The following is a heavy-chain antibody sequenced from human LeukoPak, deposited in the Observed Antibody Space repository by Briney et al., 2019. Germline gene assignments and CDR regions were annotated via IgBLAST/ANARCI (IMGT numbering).Heavy chain of an antibody. D-gene: IGHD2-21*02. CDR2: IYTTGST. CDR3: ARNPGHCGGDCSPGAFDI. CDR1: GDSISSGSFC. J-gene: IGHJ3*02. Sequence: PSETLSLNCTVSGDSISSGSFCWSWLRQPVGKGLDWIGHIYTTGSTNYNPSLKSRVTISVDTSKNQFSLKLSSVTAADTAVYYCARNPGHCGGDCSPGAFDIWGQGTMVTVSS. V-gene: IGHV4-61*09.